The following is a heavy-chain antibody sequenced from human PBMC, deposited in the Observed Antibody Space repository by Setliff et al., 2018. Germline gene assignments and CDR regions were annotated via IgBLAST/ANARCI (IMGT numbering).Heavy chain of an antibody. J-gene: IGHJ4*02. V-gene: IGHV4-59*03. CDR3: ARGGYNSRSGYSAYYYDY. CDR2: TYSSGST. D-gene: IGHD3-3*01. Sequence: SETLSLTCTVSGGSISSYHWSWIRQPPGKGLEWIGSTYSSGSTNYNPSLMSRVIISIDMSRKQFSLKLSSVTAADTAMYFCARGGYNSRSGYSAYYYDYWGQGALVTVSS. CDR1: GGSISSYH.